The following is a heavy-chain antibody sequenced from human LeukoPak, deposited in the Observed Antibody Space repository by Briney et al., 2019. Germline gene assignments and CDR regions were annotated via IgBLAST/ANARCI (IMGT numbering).Heavy chain of an antibody. CDR3: ARERYYYGSGSYRYLYSGMDV. CDR2: INPNSGGT. Sequence: ASVKLSSKASGYTFTGYYMHWVRQAPRQGLEWMGLINPNSGGTNYAQKFQGWVTITRDTSISTAYMELSRLRSDGTAVYYCARERYYYGSGSYRYLYSGMDVSGKGNPVSASS. D-gene: IGHD3-10*01. CDR1: GYTFTGYY. V-gene: IGHV1-2*04. J-gene: IGHJ6*01.